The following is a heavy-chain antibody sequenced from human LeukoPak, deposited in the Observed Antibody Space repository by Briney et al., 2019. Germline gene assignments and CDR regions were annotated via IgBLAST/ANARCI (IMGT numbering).Heavy chain of an antibody. CDR1: GFTFSSYA. V-gene: IGHV3-66*01. CDR3: AGLSAAGMGNWFDS. D-gene: IGHD6-13*01. Sequence: PGGSLRLSCAASGFTFSSYAMGWVRPAPGEGLEWDSVIYSGGSTYYADSVKGRFTISRDNSKNTLYLQMNRLRAEDTAVYYCAGLSAAGMGNWFDSWGQGTLVTVSS. CDR2: IYSGGST. J-gene: IGHJ5*01.